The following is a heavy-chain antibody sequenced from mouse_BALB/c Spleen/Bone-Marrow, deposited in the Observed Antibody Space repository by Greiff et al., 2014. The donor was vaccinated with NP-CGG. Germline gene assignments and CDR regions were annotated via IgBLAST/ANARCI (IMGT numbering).Heavy chain of an antibody. CDR3: TTLARSDFDY. CDR2: IYPGNSDT. V-gene: IGHV1-5*01. D-gene: IGHD3-1*01. CDR1: GYTFSNYW. Sequence: VHVKQSGTVLARPGAAVKMSCKASGYTFSNYWMHWVKQRPGQGLEWIGTIYPGNSDTTYNQKSKGKAKLTAVTSTSTAYMELSSLTNEDSAVYYCTTLARSDFDYWGQGTTLTVSS. J-gene: IGHJ2*01.